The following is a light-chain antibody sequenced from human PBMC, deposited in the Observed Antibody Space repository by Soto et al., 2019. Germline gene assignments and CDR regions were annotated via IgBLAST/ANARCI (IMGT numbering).Light chain of an antibody. V-gene: IGLV1-40*01. Sequence: QPVLTQPPSVSGAPGQRVTISCTGSGSNIGAGYDVQWYQQLPGTAPKLLIYDNMNRPSGVPDRFSGSKSGTSASLAITGLQADDEADYYCQSYDSSLSGPVFGGGTKLTVL. CDR1: GSNIGAGYD. CDR2: DNM. CDR3: QSYDSSLSGPV. J-gene: IGLJ2*01.